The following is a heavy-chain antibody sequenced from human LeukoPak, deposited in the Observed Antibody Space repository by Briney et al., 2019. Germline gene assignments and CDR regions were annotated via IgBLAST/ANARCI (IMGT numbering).Heavy chain of an antibody. D-gene: IGHD6-19*01. V-gene: IGHV3-23*01. J-gene: IGHJ4*02. Sequence: GRSLRLSCAASGFTFNNYAMSWVRQAPGEGLEWVSAISGSGTGTYYADSVKGRFTISRDNSKNTLSLQMNSLRAEDTAVYYCAKLGSGWYSPSDYWAREPWSPSPQ. CDR2: ISGSGTGT. CDR1: GFTFNNYA. CDR3: AKLGSGWYSPSDY.